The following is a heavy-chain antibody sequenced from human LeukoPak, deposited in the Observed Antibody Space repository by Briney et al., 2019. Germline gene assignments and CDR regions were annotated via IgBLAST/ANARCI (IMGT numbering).Heavy chain of an antibody. CDR2: IYYSGST. CDR3: ARDPVGTYGSGSYSPGP. J-gene: IGHJ5*02. Sequence: SETLSLTCTVSGYSISSDYYWSWIRQPPGKGLEWIGYIYYSGSTYYNPSLKSRVTISVDTSKNQFSLKLSSVTAADTAVYYCARDPVGTYGSGSYSPGPWGQGTLVTVSS. CDR1: GYSISSDYY. D-gene: IGHD3-10*01. V-gene: IGHV4-30-4*01.